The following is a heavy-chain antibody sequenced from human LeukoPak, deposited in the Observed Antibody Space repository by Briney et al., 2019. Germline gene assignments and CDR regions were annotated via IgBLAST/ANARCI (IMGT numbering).Heavy chain of an antibody. CDR3: AVGSGSYYHRLDP. D-gene: IGHD3-10*01. CDR1: GGSISSYY. CDR2: IYYSGST. V-gene: IGHV4-59*08. J-gene: IGHJ5*02. Sequence: SETLSLTCTVSGGSISSYYWSWIRQPPGKGLEWIGYIYYSGSTNYNPSLKSRVTISVDTPKNQFSLKLSSVTAADTAVYYCAVGSGSYYHRLDPGGQGTLVTVSS.